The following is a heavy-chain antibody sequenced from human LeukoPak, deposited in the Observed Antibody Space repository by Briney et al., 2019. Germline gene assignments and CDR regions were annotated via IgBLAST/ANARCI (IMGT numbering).Heavy chain of an antibody. V-gene: IGHV3-23*01. CDR1: GFTFSSYA. CDR3: AKDLMAVAGTSLGYFDL. D-gene: IGHD6-19*01. CDR2: ITGSGVNT. J-gene: IGHJ2*01. Sequence: GGSLRLSCAASGFTFSSYAMSWVRQAPGKGLEWVSVITGSGVNTYYADSVKGRFTISRDNSNNTVYLKMNSLRADDTAVYYCAKDLMAVAGTSLGYFDLWGRGALVTVSS.